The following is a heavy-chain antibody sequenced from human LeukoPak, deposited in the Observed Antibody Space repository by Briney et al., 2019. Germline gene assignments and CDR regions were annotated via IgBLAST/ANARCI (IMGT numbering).Heavy chain of an antibody. J-gene: IGHJ4*02. D-gene: IGHD2-15*01. CDR1: GYTFINFG. CDR3: AKDIFPVTESATFIIFDY. Sequence: GASVKVSCKTSGYTFINFGISWVRQAPGQGLEWMGWINSYNGYTRYPNTNYAQKFQDRLTLTTDASSSTAYMELRSLGSDDTAVYYCAKDIFPVTESATFIIFDYWGQGTLVTVSS. CDR2: INSYNGYTRYPNT. V-gene: IGHV1-18*01.